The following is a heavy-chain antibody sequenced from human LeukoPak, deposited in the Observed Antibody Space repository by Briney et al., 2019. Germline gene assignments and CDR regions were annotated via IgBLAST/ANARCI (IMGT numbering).Heavy chain of an antibody. CDR3: AKDKYYDVLTGYYDY. Sequence: GGSLRLSCSASGFTFDDYAMHWVRQAPGKGLECVSGISWNSGSRGYADSVKGRFTISRDNAKNSLYLQMDSLRAEDTALYYCAKDKYYDVLTGYYDYWGQGTLVTVSS. J-gene: IGHJ4*02. D-gene: IGHD3-9*01. CDR2: ISWNSGSR. V-gene: IGHV3-9*01. CDR1: GFTFDDYA.